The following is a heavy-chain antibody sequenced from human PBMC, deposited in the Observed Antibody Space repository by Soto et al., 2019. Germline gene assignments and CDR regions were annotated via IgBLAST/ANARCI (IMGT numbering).Heavy chain of an antibody. CDR1: GYTFTSYG. CDR2: ISAYNGNT. Sequence: ASVKVSCKASGYTFTSYGISWVRQAPGQGLEWMGWISAYNGNTNYAQKLQGRVTMTTDTSTSTAYMELRSLRSDDAAVYYCARDGDIAATSDFDYWGQGTLVTVSS. V-gene: IGHV1-18*01. CDR3: ARDGDIAATSDFDY. J-gene: IGHJ4*02. D-gene: IGHD5-12*01.